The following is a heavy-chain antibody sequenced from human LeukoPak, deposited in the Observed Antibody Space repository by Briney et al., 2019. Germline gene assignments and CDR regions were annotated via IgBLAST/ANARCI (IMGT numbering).Heavy chain of an antibody. CDR3: ARSRTTVVNAFDY. CDR2: IWYDGTNK. D-gene: IGHD4-23*01. J-gene: IGHJ4*02. Sequence: GGSLRLSCAASGFTFSSYGMHWVRQAPGKGLEWVADIWYDGTNKYYADPVKGRFTISRDNSKNTLYLEMNSLRAEDTAVYYCARSRTTVVNAFDYWGQGTLVTVSS. CDR1: GFTFSSYG. V-gene: IGHV3-33*01.